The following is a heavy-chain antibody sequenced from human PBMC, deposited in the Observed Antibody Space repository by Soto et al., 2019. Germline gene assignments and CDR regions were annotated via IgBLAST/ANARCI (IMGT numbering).Heavy chain of an antibody. CDR1: GFSVNSGSYH. D-gene: IGHD1-1*01. V-gene: IGHV4-61*01. CDR2: IDYTGSP. Sequence: SDTLSLSCTVSGFSVNSGSYHWSWIRQPPGKGLELIGYIDYTGSPNYDPSLESRVTISIDMSKSQFSLKLSSVTAADTAMYYCAREAVYRGNFIFDYWGQGTLVNVSS. J-gene: IGHJ4*02. CDR3: AREAVYRGNFIFDY.